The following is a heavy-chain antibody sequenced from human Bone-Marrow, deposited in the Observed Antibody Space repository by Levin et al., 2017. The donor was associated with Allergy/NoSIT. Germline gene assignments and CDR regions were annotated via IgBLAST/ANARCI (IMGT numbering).Heavy chain of an antibody. Sequence: GGSLRLSCAASGFTFSSYNMNWVRQAPGKGLEWVSSISSSGTYMYYADSVKGRFTISRDNAKSSVYLLMDSLKAEDTAVYYCARDGDYGDYHGHYWGLGTLVTVSS. V-gene: IGHV3-21*01. J-gene: IGHJ4*02. CDR2: ISSSGTYM. CDR1: GFTFSSYN. CDR3: ARDGDYGDYHGHY. D-gene: IGHD4-17*01.